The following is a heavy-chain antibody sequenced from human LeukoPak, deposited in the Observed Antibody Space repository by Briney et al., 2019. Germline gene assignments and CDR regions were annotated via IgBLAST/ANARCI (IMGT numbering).Heavy chain of an antibody. V-gene: IGHV3-30*03. CDR2: ISYDGSNK. CDR1: GVTVSSNY. Sequence: GGSLRLSCAVSGVTVSSNYMSWVRQAPGKGLEWVAVISYDGSNKYYADSVKGRFTISRDNSKNTLYLQMNSLRAEDTAVYYCARDFRKQQLVPESELGNYYYYGMDVWGQGTTVTVSS. CDR3: ARDFRKQQLVPESELGNYYYYGMDV. D-gene: IGHD6-13*01. J-gene: IGHJ6*02.